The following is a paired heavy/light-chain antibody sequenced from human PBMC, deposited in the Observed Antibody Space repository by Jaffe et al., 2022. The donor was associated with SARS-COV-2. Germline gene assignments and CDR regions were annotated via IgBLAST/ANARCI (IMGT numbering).Heavy chain of an antibody. CDR3: ARWDYGSHCYDS. CDR1: GFTFSGYN. V-gene: IGHV3-48*01. D-gene: IGHD1-26*01. CDR2: ITSSSSTM. J-gene: IGHJ4*02. Sequence: EVQLVESGGDLVQPGGSLRLSCAASGFTFSGYNMGWVRQAPGKGLEWISYITSSSSTMFYADSVKGRFTISRDNAKNSLYLQMNSLRAEDTAVYYCARWDYGSHCYDSWGQGTLVTVSS.
Light chain of an antibody. CDR2: GAS. CDR1: QSVSSSY. CDR3: QQYGSSQFT. J-gene: IGKJ3*01. V-gene: IGKV3-20*01. Sequence: EIVLTQSPGTLSLSPGERATLSCRASQSVSSSYLAWYQQKPGQAPRLLIYGASSRATGTPDRFSASGSGTDFTLTISRLEPEDFAVYYCQQYGSSQFTFGPGTKVDVK.